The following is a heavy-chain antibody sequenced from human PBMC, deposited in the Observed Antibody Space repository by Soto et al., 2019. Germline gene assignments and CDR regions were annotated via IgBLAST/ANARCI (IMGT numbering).Heavy chain of an antibody. J-gene: IGHJ4*02. V-gene: IGHV3-30*18. Sequence: QAQLVESGGGVVQPGRSLRLSCAASGFTFSSYGMHWVRQAPGKGLECVAAISYDGSNKNYIDSVKGRFTISRDNIKKTLYLQMNSLRAEDTAVYYCAKDTYYADYFDQWGQGTLVTVSS. CDR3: AKDTYYADYFDQ. D-gene: IGHD3-3*01. CDR2: ISYDGSNK. CDR1: GFTFSSYG.